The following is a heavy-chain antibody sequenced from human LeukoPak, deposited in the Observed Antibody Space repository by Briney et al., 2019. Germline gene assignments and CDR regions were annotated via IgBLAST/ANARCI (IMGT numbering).Heavy chain of an antibody. CDR3: AEVGITMIGGV. V-gene: IGHV3-48*03. J-gene: IGHJ6*04. CDR1: GFTFSSYE. Sequence: PGGSLRLSCAAYGFTFSSYERNSVRQAPGKGLEWVSYISSSGSTIYYADSVKDRFTTHRDNAKHSLYPQMNSLRAEDTAVYYCAEVGITMIGGVWGKGTTVTISS. CDR2: ISSSGSTI. D-gene: IGHD3-10*02.